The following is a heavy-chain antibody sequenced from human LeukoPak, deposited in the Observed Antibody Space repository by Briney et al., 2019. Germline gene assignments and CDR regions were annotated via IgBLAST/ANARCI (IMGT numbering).Heavy chain of an antibody. V-gene: IGHV4-39*01. CDR2: IYYSGST. CDR1: GGSISSSSYY. J-gene: IGHJ6*03. CDR3: ARVYGSGSYYNGYYYYYMDV. Sequence: SDTLSLTCTIPGGSISSSSYYWGWIRQPPGKGLEWIGSIYYSGSTYYNPSLKSRVTISVDTSKNQFSLKLSSVTAADTAVYYCARVYGSGSYYNGYYYYYMDVWGKGTTVTISS. D-gene: IGHD3-10*01.